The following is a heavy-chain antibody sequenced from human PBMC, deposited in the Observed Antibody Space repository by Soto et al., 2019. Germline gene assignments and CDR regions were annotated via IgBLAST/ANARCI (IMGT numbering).Heavy chain of an antibody. Sequence: GGSLRLSCAASGFTFSSYGMHWVRQAPGKGLEWVAVISYDGSNKYYADSVKGRFTISRDNSKNTLYLQMNSLRAEDTAVYYCAKEAGYYDYWGQGTLVTVSS. D-gene: IGHD3-10*01. J-gene: IGHJ4*02. CDR3: AKEAGYYDY. CDR2: ISYDGSNK. V-gene: IGHV3-30*18. CDR1: GFTFSSYG.